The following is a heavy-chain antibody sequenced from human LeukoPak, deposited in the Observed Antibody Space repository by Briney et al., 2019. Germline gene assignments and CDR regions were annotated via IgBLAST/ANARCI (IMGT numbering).Heavy chain of an antibody. V-gene: IGHV3-23*01. CDR2: ISGSGGTT. CDR3: AKTNGYYSD. CDR1: GFTFNRNA. J-gene: IGHJ4*02. D-gene: IGHD3-22*01. Sequence: GGSLRLSCAASGFTFNRNAISWVRQAPGKGLEWVSGISGSGGTTYYADSVKGRFTISRDNSKNSLSLQVSSLRAEDTAVYYCAKTNGYYSDWGQGTLVTVSS.